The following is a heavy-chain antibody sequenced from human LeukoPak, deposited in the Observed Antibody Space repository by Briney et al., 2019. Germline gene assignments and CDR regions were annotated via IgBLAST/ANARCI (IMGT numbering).Heavy chain of an antibody. CDR2: VWYDGTNK. CDR1: GFTFSSYG. J-gene: IGHJ4*02. CDR3: AKDYDYVWGSYRNKGAYFDY. Sequence: GGSLRLSCAASGFTFSSYGMHWVRQAPGKGLEWVAVVWYDGTNKYYADSVKGRFTISRDNSKNTLYLQMNSLRAKDTAVYYCAKDYDYVWGSYRNKGAYFDYWGQGTLVTVSS. D-gene: IGHD3-16*02. V-gene: IGHV3-33*06.